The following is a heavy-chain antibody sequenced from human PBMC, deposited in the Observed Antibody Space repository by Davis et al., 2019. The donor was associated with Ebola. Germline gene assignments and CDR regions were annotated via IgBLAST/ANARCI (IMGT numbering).Heavy chain of an antibody. V-gene: IGHV3-48*03. CDR3: AREYCGGDCRYFYYYGMDV. CDR1: GFKFSSYE. CDR2: ISSGGSTI. D-gene: IGHD2-21*02. J-gene: IGHJ6*02. Sequence: GGSLRLSCEASGFKFSSYEMNWVRQAPGKGLEWISYISSGGSTIYYADSVKGRFTISRDNAKNSLYLQMNSLTAEDTAVYYCAREYCGGDCRYFYYYGMDVWGQGTTVTVSS.